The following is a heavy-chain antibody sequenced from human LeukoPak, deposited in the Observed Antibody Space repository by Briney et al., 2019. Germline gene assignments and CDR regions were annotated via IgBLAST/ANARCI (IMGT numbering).Heavy chain of an antibody. V-gene: IGHV1-18*01. CDR1: GYTFTNYG. CDR3: ARSGVGYYYDSSGYYPLDY. CDR2: ISAYNGNT. J-gene: IGHJ4*02. Sequence: ASVKVSCKASGYTFTNYGISWVRQAPGQGLEWMGWISAYNGNTNYAQKLQGRVTMTTDTSTSTAYMELRSLRYDATALYYCARSGVGYYYDSSGYYPLDYWGQGTLVTVSS. D-gene: IGHD3-22*01.